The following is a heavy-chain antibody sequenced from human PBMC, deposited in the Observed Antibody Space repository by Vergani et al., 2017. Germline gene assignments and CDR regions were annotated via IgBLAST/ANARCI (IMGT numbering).Heavy chain of an antibody. CDR1: GYTFTSYY. CDR2: INPSGGST. Sequence: VQLVQSGAEVKKPGASVKVSCKASGYTFTSYYMHWVRQAPGQGLEWMGIINPSGGSTSYAQKFQGRVTMTRDTSTSTVYMELSSLRSEDTAVYYCARASYYDILTGYAFDIWGQGTMVTVSS. J-gene: IGHJ3*02. CDR3: ARASYYDILTGYAFDI. V-gene: IGHV1-46*01. D-gene: IGHD3-9*01.